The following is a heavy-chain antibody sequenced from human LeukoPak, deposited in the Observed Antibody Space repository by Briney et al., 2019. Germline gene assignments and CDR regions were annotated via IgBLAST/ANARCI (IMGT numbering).Heavy chain of an antibody. V-gene: IGHV4-59*01. CDR3: AEGVAGFDY. CDR1: GVTINRYY. D-gene: IGHD6-19*01. CDR2: IYYSGGS. J-gene: IGHJ4*02. Sequence: MASETLSLTCTVSGVTINRYYWIWMRQAPGKGREWIGYIYYSGGSNYNTSLKSLVTISVDTSKNQFSLKLSSVTAADTAVHYCAEGVAGFDYWGQGTLVTVSS.